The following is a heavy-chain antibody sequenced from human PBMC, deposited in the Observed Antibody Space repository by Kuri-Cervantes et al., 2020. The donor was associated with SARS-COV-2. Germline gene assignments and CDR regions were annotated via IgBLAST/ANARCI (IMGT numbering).Heavy chain of an antibody. V-gene: IGHV3-30-3*01. D-gene: IGHD2-21*01. CDR2: ISYDGTNK. CDR3: ARDRVGVHDS. J-gene: IGHJ4*02. Sequence: GGSLRLSCAASGFTFSRYAMHWGRQAPGKGLEWVAVISYDGTNKDYTASGKGRFTISRDNSQNTLYLQMKSLRTEDTALYYCARDRVGVHDSWGQGTLVTVSS. CDR1: GFTFSRYA.